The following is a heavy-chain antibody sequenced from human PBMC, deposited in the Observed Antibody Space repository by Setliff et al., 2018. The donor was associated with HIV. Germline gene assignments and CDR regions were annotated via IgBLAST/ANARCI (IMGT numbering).Heavy chain of an antibody. CDR1: EITLSKHY. Sequence: LRLSCAGSEITLSKHYMTWVRQAPGKGLEWLANIKQDGTEKNYADSVRGRFTISRDNAKNSVYLQMNSLRAEDTAVYFCARDKPDTPHYDVFDIWGQGTTVTVSS. V-gene: IGHV3-7*01. D-gene: IGHD3-16*01. CDR3: ARDKPDTPHYDVFDI. J-gene: IGHJ6*02. CDR2: IKQDGTEK.